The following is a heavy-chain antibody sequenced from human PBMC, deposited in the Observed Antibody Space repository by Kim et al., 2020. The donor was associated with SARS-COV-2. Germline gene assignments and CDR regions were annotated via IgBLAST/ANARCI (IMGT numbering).Heavy chain of an antibody. CDR3: ARVGSYGYATHFDY. Sequence: QKFQGRVTMTRDTSISTAYMELSRLRSDDTAVYYCARVGSYGYATHFDYWGQGTLVTVSS. D-gene: IGHD5-18*01. V-gene: IGHV1-2*02. J-gene: IGHJ4*02.